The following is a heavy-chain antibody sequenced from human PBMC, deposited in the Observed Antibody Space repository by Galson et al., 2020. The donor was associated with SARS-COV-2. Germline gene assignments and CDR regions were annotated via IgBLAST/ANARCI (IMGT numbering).Heavy chain of an antibody. CDR1: GFTFSSYA. V-gene: IGHV3-30-3*01. Sequence: GGSLRLSCAASGFTFSSYAMHWVRQAPGKGLEWVAVISYDGSNKYYADSVKGRFTISRDNSKNTLYLQMNSLRAEDTAVYYCARATTGGYYYGMDVWGQGTTVTVSS. CDR3: ARATTGGYYYGMDV. CDR2: ISYDGSNK. D-gene: IGHD1-26*01. J-gene: IGHJ6*02.